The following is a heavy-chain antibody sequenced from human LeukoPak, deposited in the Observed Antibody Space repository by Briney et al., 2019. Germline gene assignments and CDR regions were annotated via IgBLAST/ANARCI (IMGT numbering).Heavy chain of an antibody. CDR3: ARVPSYSSGWYALHWYFDL. J-gene: IGHJ2*01. CDR2: TYYRSKWYN. Sequence: PSQTLSLTCAISGDSVSSNSAAWNWIRQSPSRGLEWLGRTYYRSKWYNDYAVSVKSRITINPDTSKNQFSLQLNSVTPEDTAVYYCARVPSYSSGWYALHWYFDLWGRGTLVTVSS. D-gene: IGHD6-19*01. V-gene: IGHV6-1*01. CDR1: GDSVSSNSAA.